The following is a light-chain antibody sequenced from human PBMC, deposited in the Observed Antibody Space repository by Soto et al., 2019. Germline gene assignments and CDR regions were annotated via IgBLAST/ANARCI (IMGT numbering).Light chain of an antibody. V-gene: IGKV3-15*01. Sequence: EIVLSQSPATLSLSPGERATLSCRASQSVSSYLAWYQQKPGQAPRLLIYGASTRATGIPARFSGSGSGTEFTLTISSLQSEDFAVYYCQQLNYWPRITFGQGTRLEIK. J-gene: IGKJ5*01. CDR1: QSVSSY. CDR2: GAS. CDR3: QQLNYWPRIT.